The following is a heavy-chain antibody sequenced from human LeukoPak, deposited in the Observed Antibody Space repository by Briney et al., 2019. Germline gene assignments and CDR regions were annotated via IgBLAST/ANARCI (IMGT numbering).Heavy chain of an antibody. CDR1: GGSFSNYY. J-gene: IGHJ1*01. CDR3: ARVEVGADDFDYFQH. Sequence: SETLSLTCAVYGGSFSNYYWSWIRQPPGKGLEWIGEINHSGSTNCNPSLKSRVTISVDTSKNQFSLKLSSVTAADTAVYYCARVEVGADDFDYFQHWGQGTLVTVSS. D-gene: IGHD1-26*01. CDR2: INHSGST. V-gene: IGHV4-34*01.